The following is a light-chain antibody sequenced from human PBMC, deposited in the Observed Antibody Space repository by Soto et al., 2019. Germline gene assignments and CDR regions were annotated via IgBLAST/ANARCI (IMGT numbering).Light chain of an antibody. CDR3: QTWGTGEV. CDR1: SGHSSYA. Sequence: QPVLTQSPSASASLGPSVKLTCTLSSGHSSYAIAWHQKQPEKGTRYLMKLNSDGSHSKGDGIPDRFSGSSSGAERYLTISNLQSEDEADYYCQTWGTGEVFGGGTKLTVL. V-gene: IGLV4-69*01. CDR2: LNSDGSH. J-gene: IGLJ2*01.